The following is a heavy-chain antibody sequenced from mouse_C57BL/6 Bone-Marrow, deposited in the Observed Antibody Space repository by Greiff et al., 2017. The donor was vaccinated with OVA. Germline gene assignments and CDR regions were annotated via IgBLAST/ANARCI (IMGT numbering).Heavy chain of an antibody. CDR1: GFIIKNTY. CDR3: ARSGSNYGFDY. CDR2: IDPANGNT. V-gene: IGHV14-3*01. J-gene: IGHJ2*01. D-gene: IGHD2-5*01. Sequence: VQLQQSVAELVRPGASVKLSCTASGFIIKNTYMHWVKQRPEQGLEWIGRIDPANGNTKYAPKFQGKATITADTSSNTAYLQLSSLTSEDTAIYYCARSGSNYGFDYWGQGTTLTVSS.